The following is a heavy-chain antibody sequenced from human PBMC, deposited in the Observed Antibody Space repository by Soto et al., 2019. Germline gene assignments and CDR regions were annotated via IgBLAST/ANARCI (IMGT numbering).Heavy chain of an antibody. CDR2: LSGAT. CDR3: AKERPDSSSYCYFEL. CDR1: GFTFSNYA. Sequence: EVQLLESGGGLVQPGGSLRLSCAASGFTFSNYAMTWVRQAPGNGMEWDSSLSGATYYADSVEGRFTISRDNSKNTLYLLMTSLIAEVTAVYYCAKERPDSSSYCYFELWGRFTLVTVSS. V-gene: IGHV3-23*01. J-gene: IGHJ2*01. D-gene: IGHD6-6*01.